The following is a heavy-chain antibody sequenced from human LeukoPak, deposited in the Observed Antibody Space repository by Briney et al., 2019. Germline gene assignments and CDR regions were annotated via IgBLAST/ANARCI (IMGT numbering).Heavy chain of an antibody. CDR2: ISYDGSNK. CDR3: ARDVFLGY. J-gene: IGHJ4*02. Sequence: PGGSLRLSCAASGFTFSSYAMHWVRQAPGKGLEWVAVISYDGSNKYYADSVKGRFTISRDNSKNTLYLQMNSLRAGDTAVYYCARDVFLGYWGQGTLVTVSS. CDR1: GFTFSSYA. V-gene: IGHV3-30*04.